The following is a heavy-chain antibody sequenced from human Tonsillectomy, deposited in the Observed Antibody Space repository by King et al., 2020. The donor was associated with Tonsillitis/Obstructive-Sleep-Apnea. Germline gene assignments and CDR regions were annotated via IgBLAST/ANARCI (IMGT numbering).Heavy chain of an antibody. D-gene: IGHD6-6*01. J-gene: IGHJ4*02. CDR2: IYYSGST. CDR1: GGSISSSTYY. V-gene: IGHV4-39*02. Sequence: QLQESGPGLVKPSETLALTCTVSGGSISSSTYYWGWIRQPPGKGLEWIGSIYYSGSTYYNPSLKSRVTISVATSKNQFCLKLSSVTAADPAVYSCARECEYSSTPYFDYWGQGTLITVSS. CDR3: ARECEYSSTPYFDY.